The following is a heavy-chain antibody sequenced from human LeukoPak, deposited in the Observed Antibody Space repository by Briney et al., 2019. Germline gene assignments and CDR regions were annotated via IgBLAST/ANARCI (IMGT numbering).Heavy chain of an antibody. J-gene: IGHJ4*02. Sequence: GASVNVSCKPSVYTFTSYGISWVRQAPGQGREWMGWISAYNGNTNYAQKLQGRVTMTTDTSTSTAYMELRSLRSDDTAVYYCASSIAVAGNDFWGQGTLVTVSS. V-gene: IGHV1-18*01. CDR3: ASSIAVAGNDF. CDR2: ISAYNGNT. D-gene: IGHD6-19*01. CDR1: VYTFTSYG.